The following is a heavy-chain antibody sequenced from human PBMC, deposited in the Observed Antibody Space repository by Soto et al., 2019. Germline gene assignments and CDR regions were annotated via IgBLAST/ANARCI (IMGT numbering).Heavy chain of an antibody. CDR1: GFTFSSYG. CDR3: ARVPVVYTIGWYAGVDY. Sequence: QVQLVESGGGVVQPGRSLRLSCEASGFTFSSYGMHWVRQAPGKGLEWVAVIWFDGNNKYYADSVKGRFTISRDNSQNTLYLQMNSLRADDTAVYYCARVPVVYTIGWYAGVDYWGQGTMVTVSS. CDR2: IWFDGNNK. J-gene: IGHJ4*02. V-gene: IGHV3-33*01. D-gene: IGHD6-19*01.